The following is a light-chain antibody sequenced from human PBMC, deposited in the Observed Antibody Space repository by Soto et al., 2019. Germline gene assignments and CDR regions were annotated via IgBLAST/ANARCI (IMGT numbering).Light chain of an antibody. V-gene: IGLV1-47*01. CDR2: EDD. Sequence: QSVLMQPPSVSGTPGQRVTISCSGRSSNIGTNNVYWYQQFPGTAPKLLIYEDDQRPSGVPDRFSGSKSGTSASLAISGLRSEDEADYSCAAWDESLNGLFGTGTKVTVL. J-gene: IGLJ1*01. CDR1: SSNIGTNN. CDR3: AAWDESLNGL.